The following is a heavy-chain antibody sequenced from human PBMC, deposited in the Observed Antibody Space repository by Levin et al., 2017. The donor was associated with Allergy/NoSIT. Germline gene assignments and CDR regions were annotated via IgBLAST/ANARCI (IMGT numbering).Heavy chain of an antibody. Sequence: GGSLRLSCAVSGFTFSDYTMHWVRQVPGKGLEWVSLISKDGSNSYYSDSVKGRFTISRDNIKDSLFLQMRSLRPGDTALYYCVRGTDFGDFLGHFDYWGQGTLVTVSS. V-gene: IGHV3-43*01. J-gene: IGHJ4*02. CDR3: VRGTDFGDFLGHFDY. CDR2: ISKDGSNS. D-gene: IGHD4-17*01. CDR1: GFTFSDYT.